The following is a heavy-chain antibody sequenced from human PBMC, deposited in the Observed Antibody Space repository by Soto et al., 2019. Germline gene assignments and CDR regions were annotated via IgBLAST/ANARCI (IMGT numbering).Heavy chain of an antibody. CDR1: GGSIRRGGYY. D-gene: IGHD5-18*01. CDR2: IYYSGNT. Sequence: PSETLSLTSTVSGGSIRRGGYYWSWVRQNPRRGLEWIGNIYYSGNTYYNPSLKSRLTISVDTSKNQFSLNLSSVTAADTAVYYCARDRLMATAGTARHYFGLDVWGQGTTVTVSS. J-gene: IGHJ6*02. CDR3: ARDRLMATAGTARHYFGLDV. V-gene: IGHV4-31*03.